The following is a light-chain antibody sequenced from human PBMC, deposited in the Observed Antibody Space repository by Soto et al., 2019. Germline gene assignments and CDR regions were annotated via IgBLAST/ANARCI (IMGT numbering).Light chain of an antibody. CDR1: SSNIGTNT. V-gene: IGLV1-44*01. Sequence: QSVLTQPPSASGAAGQRVTISCSGSSSNIGTNTVNWYQQLPETAPKLLIYSNDQRPSGVPDRFSGSKSGTSASLAISGLQSEDEADYYCAAWDDSLNYVVFGGGTKLTVL. CDR3: AAWDDSLNYVV. CDR2: SND. J-gene: IGLJ2*01.